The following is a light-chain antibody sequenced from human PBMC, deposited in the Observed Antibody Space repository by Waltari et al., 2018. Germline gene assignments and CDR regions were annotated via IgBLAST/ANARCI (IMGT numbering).Light chain of an antibody. CDR2: DVS. V-gene: IGLV2-11*01. CDR1: SRDVGAYRY. CDR3: CSYAGNSVI. Sequence: QSALTQPHSVSGSPGQAVNISCAGTSRDVGAYRYVSWYQQYPGKVPKLLIYDVSKRPPGVPGRFAGSKSGDTASLTISGLQAEDEADYHCCSYAGNSVIFGGGTHLTVL. J-gene: IGLJ2*01.